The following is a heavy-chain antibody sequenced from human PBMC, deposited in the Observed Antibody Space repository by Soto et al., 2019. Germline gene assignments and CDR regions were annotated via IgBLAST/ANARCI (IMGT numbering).Heavy chain of an antibody. J-gene: IGHJ6*02. Sequence: ASVKVSCKASGYTFTGYYMHWVRQAPGQGLEWMEWINPNSGGTDYAQKFQGWVTMTRDTSISTAYMELSRLRSDDTAVYYCARGGSSGAYYYYYYGMDVWGQGTTVTVSS. CDR3: ARGGSSGAYYYYYYGMDV. CDR2: INPNSGGT. D-gene: IGHD6-19*01. V-gene: IGHV1-2*04. CDR1: GYTFTGYY.